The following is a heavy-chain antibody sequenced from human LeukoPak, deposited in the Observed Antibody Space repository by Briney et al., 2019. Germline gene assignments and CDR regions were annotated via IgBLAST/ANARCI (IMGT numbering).Heavy chain of an antibody. CDR3: AREAGYYGSGSYYSPSYYFDY. J-gene: IGHJ4*02. D-gene: IGHD3-10*01. Sequence: SETLSLTCAASGGSISSGGYSWRWIRQPPGKGLEWIVYIYDSGSTYYNPSLKSRVTISVDRSKNQFSLKLSSVTAADTAVYYCAREAGYYGSGSYYSPSYYFDYWGQGTLVTVSS. CDR1: GGSISSGGYS. CDR2: IYDSGST. V-gene: IGHV4-30-2*01.